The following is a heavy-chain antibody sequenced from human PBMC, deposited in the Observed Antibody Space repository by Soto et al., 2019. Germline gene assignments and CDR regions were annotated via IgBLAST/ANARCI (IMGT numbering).Heavy chain of an antibody. J-gene: IGHJ4*02. CDR1: GGSISNYY. Sequence: SETLSLTCTVSGGSISNYYWSWIRQPPGKGLEWIGYIYYSGSTNYNPSLKSRVTISVDTSKNQFSLNLSSVTAADTAVYYWARDPSGGVYYFDYWGQGTLVTVSS. V-gene: IGHV4-59*01. D-gene: IGHD3-16*01. CDR3: ARDPSGGVYYFDY. CDR2: IYYSGST.